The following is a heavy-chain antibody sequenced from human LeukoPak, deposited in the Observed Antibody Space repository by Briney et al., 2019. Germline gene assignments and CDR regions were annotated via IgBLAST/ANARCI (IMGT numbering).Heavy chain of an antibody. CDR1: GGSISSYY. V-gene: IGHV4-59*08. CDR2: IYYSGST. J-gene: IGHJ4*02. CDR3: ARGDIAAAGFDY. D-gene: IGHD6-13*01. Sequence: PSETLSLTCTVSGGSISSYYWSWIRQPPGKGLEWIGYIYYSGSTNYNPSLKSRVTISVDTSKNQFSLKLNSVTAADTAVYYCARGDIAAAGFDYWGQGTLVTVSS.